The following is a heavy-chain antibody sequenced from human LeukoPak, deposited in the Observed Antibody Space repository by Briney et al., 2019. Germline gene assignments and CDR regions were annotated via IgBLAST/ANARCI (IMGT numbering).Heavy chain of an antibody. Sequence: GGSLRLSGAASGFTFSSYVMNWLRQAPGKGLEWGSYISSSGSTIYYADSVKGRFTISRDNAKNSLYLQMNSLRAEDTAVYYCARPLVPDDYVGNWFDPWGQGTLVTVSS. CDR2: ISSSGSTI. V-gene: IGHV3-48*03. CDR1: GFTFSSYV. J-gene: IGHJ5*02. CDR3: ARPLVPDDYVGNWFDP. D-gene: IGHD4-17*01.